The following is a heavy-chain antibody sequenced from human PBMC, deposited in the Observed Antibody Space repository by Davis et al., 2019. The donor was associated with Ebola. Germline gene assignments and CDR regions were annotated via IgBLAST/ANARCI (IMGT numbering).Heavy chain of an antibody. D-gene: IGHD1-26*01. CDR2: IYSDGST. CDR1: GFTVSSNY. J-gene: IGHJ4*02. Sequence: PGGSLRLSCAASGFTVSSNYMNWVRQAPGKGLEWVSVIYSDGSTYYADSVKGRFTISRDNSKNTLYLQMNSLRAEDTAVYYCARDSSSYYYFDYWGQGTLVTVSS. CDR3: ARDSSSYYYFDY. V-gene: IGHV3-66*02.